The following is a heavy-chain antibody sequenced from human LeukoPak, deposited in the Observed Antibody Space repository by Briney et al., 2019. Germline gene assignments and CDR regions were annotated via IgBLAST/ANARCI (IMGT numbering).Heavy chain of an antibody. V-gene: IGHV1-69*05. CDR3: ARSDPQYNWFDP. Sequence: EASVKVSCKASGGTFSSYAISWVRQASGQGLEWMGGIIPIFGTANYAQKFQGRVTITTDESTSTAYMELSSLRSEDTAVYYCARSDPQYNWFDPWGQGTLVTVSS. CDR2: IIPIFGTA. J-gene: IGHJ5*02. CDR1: GGTFSSYA.